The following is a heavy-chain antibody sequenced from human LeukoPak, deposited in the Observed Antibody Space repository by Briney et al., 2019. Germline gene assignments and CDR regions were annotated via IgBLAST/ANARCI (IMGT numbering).Heavy chain of an antibody. Sequence: LVTLSFTPAVYRGFVNGYHWSWMRQPPGKGLEWIGEINHRGSTNYNPSLKSRVTMSVDTSKNQFSLKLSSVTAADTAVYYCARGRGAARFVTIEFDYWGQGALVTVSS. CDR2: INHRGST. J-gene: IGHJ4*02. V-gene: IGHV4-34*01. CDR1: RGFVNGYH. D-gene: IGHD6-6*01. CDR3: ARGRGAARFVTIEFDY.